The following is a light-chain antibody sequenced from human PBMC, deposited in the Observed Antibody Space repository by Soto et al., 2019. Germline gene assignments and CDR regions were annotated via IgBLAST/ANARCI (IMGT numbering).Light chain of an antibody. Sequence: EIVLTQSPATLSLSPGERATLSCGASRSVSSYLAWYQQKPGQAPRLLIYDASYRATGIPARFSGSGYGTDFTLTISSLEPEDFEVYYCQHRRDWHPRLTFGGGTKVEIK. V-gene: IGKV3-11*01. CDR2: DAS. J-gene: IGKJ4*01. CDR1: RSVSSY. CDR3: QHRRDWHPRLT.